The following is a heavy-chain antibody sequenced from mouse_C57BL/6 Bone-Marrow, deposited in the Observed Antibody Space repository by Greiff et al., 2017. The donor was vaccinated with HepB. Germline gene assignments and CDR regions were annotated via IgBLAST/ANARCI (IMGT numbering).Heavy chain of an antibody. Sequence: QVQLQQSGAELVKPGASVKMSCKASGYTFTSYWITWVKQRPGQGLEWIGDIYPGSGSTNYNEKFKSKATLTVDTSSSTAYMQLSSLTSEDSAVYYCARDYDGYYAMDYWGQGTSVTVSS. CDR3: ARDYDGYYAMDY. J-gene: IGHJ4*01. D-gene: IGHD2-4*01. CDR2: IYPGSGST. V-gene: IGHV1-55*01. CDR1: GYTFTSYW.